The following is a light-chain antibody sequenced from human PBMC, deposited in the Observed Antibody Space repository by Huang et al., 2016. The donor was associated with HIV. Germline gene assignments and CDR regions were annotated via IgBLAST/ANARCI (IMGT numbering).Light chain of an antibody. Sequence: DIQMTQSPSSLSASVGDRVTITCRASQTISTYLNWYQQMPGKAPKLLIYAASTLQSGVPLRFSGSGSGTDFTLTISSLQPEDFATYYCQPSHSTPRTFGQGTKVEIK. CDR1: QTISTY. CDR3: QPSHSTPRT. V-gene: IGKV1-39*01. J-gene: IGKJ1*01. CDR2: AAS.